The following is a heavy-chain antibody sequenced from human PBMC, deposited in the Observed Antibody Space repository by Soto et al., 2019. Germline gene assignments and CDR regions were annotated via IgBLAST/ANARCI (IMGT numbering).Heavy chain of an antibody. D-gene: IGHD2-15*01. CDR1: GYTFTSYA. Sequence: QVQLVQSGAEVKKPGASVKVSCKPSGYTFTSYAMHRVRQAPGQRLEWMGWINAGNGNTKYSQKFQGRVTITRDTSASTAYMELSSLRSEDTAVYYCARGPGGPDGPGDYWGQGTLVTVSS. CDR3: ARGPGGPDGPGDY. CDR2: INAGNGNT. J-gene: IGHJ4*02. V-gene: IGHV1-3*01.